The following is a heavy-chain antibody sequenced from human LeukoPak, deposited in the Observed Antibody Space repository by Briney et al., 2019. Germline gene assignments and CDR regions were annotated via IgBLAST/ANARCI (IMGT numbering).Heavy chain of an antibody. CDR3: ARALGYSSGWYTDY. CDR1: GFTFSSFA. CDR2: ISSNGGST. Sequence: PGGSLRLSCAASGFTFSSFAMHWVRQAPGKGLEHLSAISSNGGSTYYANSVKGRFTISRDNSKNTLFLQVGSLTAEDTAVYYCARALGYSSGWYTDYWGQGTLVTVSS. V-gene: IGHV3-64*01. D-gene: IGHD6-19*01. J-gene: IGHJ4*02.